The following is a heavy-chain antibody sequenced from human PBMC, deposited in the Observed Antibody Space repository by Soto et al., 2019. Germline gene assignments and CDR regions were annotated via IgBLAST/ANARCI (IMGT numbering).Heavy chain of an antibody. J-gene: IGHJ4*02. CDR2: IYPGDSDT. CDR3: ARSSSMGVDTAMLVDY. CDR1: GYSFTSYW. Sequence: GESLKISCKGSGYSFTSYWIGWVRQMPGKGLEWMGIIYPGDSDTRYSPSFQGQVTISADKSISTAYLQWSSLKASDTAMCYCARSSSMGVDTAMLVDYWGQGTLVTVSS. D-gene: IGHD5-18*01. V-gene: IGHV5-51*01.